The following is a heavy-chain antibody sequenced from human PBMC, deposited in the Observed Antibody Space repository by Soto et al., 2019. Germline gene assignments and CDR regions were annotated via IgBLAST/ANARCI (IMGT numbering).Heavy chain of an antibody. CDR3: ARSGDVYIVATEVDY. V-gene: IGHV3-33*01. D-gene: IGHD5-12*01. CDR1: GFTFSSYG. CDR2: IWYDGSNK. Sequence: QVQLVESGGGVVQPGRSLRLSCAASGFTFSSYGMHWVRQAPGKGLEWVAVIWYDGSNKYYADSVKGRFTISRDNSKNTLYLQMNSLRAEDTAVYYCARSGDVYIVATEVDYWGQGTLVTVSS. J-gene: IGHJ4*02.